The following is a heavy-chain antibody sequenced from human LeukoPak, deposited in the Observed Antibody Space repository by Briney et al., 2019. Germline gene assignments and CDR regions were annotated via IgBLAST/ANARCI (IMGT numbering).Heavy chain of an antibody. CDR2: IFPGGSDT. CDR1: GYSFTNYW. CDR3: ARTSRYNTRKGFDY. Sequence: GESLQISCQGSGYSFTNYWIGWARQMPGKGLEWMGIIFPGGSDTRYSPSFEGQVTISADKSISTAYLQWSSLKASDTAMYFCARTSRYNTRKGFDYWGQGSLVTVSS. J-gene: IGHJ4*02. D-gene: IGHD1-14*01. V-gene: IGHV5-51*01.